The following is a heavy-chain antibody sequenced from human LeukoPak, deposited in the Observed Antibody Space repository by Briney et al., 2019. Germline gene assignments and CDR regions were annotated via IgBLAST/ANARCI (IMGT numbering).Heavy chain of an antibody. CDR2: IYDTAYT. CDR1: GGSIGSYY. Sequence: SETLSLTCTVSGGSIGSYYWSWIRQPPGKGLEWIGHIYDTAYTDYNPSVKGRVTISVDTSKNQFSLKLYYVTAADTAVYYCARGYNWFDPWGQGTLVTVSS. J-gene: IGHJ5*02. CDR3: ARGYNWFDP. V-gene: IGHV4-59*01.